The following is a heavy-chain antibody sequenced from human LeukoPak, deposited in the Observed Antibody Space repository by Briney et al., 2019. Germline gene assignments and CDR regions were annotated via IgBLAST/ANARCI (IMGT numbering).Heavy chain of an antibody. CDR2: INPNSGGT. J-gene: IGHJ5*02. Sequence: GASVKVSCKASGYTFTGYYMHWVRQAPGQGLEWMGRINPNSGGTNYAQKFQGRVTMTRDTSISTAYMELSRLRSDDTAVYYCARALTRIAALACFDPWGQGTLSTVSS. CDR1: GYTFTGYY. D-gene: IGHD6-6*01. CDR3: ARALTRIAALACFDP. V-gene: IGHV1-2*06.